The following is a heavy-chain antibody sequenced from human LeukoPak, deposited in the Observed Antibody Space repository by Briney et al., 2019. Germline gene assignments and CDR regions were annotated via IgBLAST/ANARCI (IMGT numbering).Heavy chain of an antibody. CDR2: FDPEDGET. Sequence: ASVKVSCKVSGYTLTELSMHWVRQAPGKGLEWMGGFDPEDGETNYAQKFQGRVTITADKSTSTAYMELSSLRSEDTAVYYCARDQRATATVTTPGDWGQGTLVTVSS. CDR3: ARDQRATATVTTPGD. CDR1: GYTLTELS. D-gene: IGHD4-17*01. J-gene: IGHJ4*02. V-gene: IGHV1-24*01.